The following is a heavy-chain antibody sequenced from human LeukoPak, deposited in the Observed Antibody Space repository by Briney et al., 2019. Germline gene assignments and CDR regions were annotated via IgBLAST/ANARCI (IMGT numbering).Heavy chain of an antibody. J-gene: IGHJ4*02. CDR1: GFTFSSYA. D-gene: IGHD5-24*01. V-gene: IGHV3-23*01. CDR3: ARDLQERGYFDY. CDR2: ISINDGST. Sequence: GGSLRLSCAASGFTFSSYAMNWVRQAPGKGLEWVSTISINDGSTYYADSVKGRFTISRDNSKSTLYLQMNSLRAEDTAVYYCARDLQERGYFDYWGQGALVTVSS.